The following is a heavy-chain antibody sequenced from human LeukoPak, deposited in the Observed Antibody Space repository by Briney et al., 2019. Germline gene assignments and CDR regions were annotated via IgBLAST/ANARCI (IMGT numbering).Heavy chain of an antibody. Sequence: PSETLSLTCTVFGGSFSGYYWSWIRQPPDKGLEWIGEINPSGSTNYNPSLKTRVTISTDTSKNHFFLNLNSVTAADTGVYYCVRGSRVYCGGDCYYYWGQGTLVTVSS. CDR1: GGSFSGYY. CDR3: VRGSRVYCGGDCYYY. D-gene: IGHD2-21*02. CDR2: INPSGST. J-gene: IGHJ4*02. V-gene: IGHV4-34*01.